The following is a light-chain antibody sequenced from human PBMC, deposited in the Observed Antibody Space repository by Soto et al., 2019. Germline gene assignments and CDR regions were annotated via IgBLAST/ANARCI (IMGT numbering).Light chain of an antibody. J-gene: IGLJ3*02. Sequence: QSVLTQPPSVSGAPGQGVTISCTGSSSNIGAGYDVHWYQQLPGTAPKLLIYGNSNRPSGVPDRFSGSKSGTSTSLAITGLQAEDEADYYCQSYDNRLSGWVFGGGTKLTVL. V-gene: IGLV1-40*01. CDR3: QSYDNRLSGWV. CDR2: GNS. CDR1: SSNIGAGYD.